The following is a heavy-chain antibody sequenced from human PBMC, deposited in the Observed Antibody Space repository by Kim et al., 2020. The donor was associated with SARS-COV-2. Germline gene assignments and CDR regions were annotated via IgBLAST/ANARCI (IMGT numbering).Heavy chain of an antibody. CDR3: ARGFMVRGVMHYYYYGMDV. D-gene: IGHD3-10*01. J-gene: IGHJ6*02. CDR1: GFTFSSYA. V-gene: IGHV3-30*04. CDR2: ISYDGSNK. Sequence: GGSLRLSCAASGFTFSSYAMHWVRQAPGKGLEWVAVISYDGSNKYYADSVKGRFTISRDNSKNTLYLQMNSLRAEDTAVYYCARGFMVRGVMHYYYYGMDVWGQGTTVTVSS.